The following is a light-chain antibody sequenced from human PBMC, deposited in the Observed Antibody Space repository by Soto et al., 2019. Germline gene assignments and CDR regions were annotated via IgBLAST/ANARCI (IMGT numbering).Light chain of an antibody. V-gene: IGKV3-20*01. CDR3: QQYGGSPQT. CDR2: GAS. J-gene: IGKJ1*01. CDR1: QSVSKY. Sequence: EIVLTQSPGTLALSPGEGATLSCRASQSVSKYLAWYQQKPSQAPRLLIYGASSRATGIPDSFSGSGSGTDFTLTISRLEPEDFAVYYCQQYGGSPQTFGQGTKV.